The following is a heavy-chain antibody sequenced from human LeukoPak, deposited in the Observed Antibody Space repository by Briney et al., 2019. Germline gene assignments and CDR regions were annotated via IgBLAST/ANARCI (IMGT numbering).Heavy chain of an antibody. Sequence: GGSLRLSCAAFGFTVSSNYMSWVRQAPGKGLEWVSVIFGGGGTYYGDSVRGRFTISRDNSKNTLYLQMNSLRAEDTAVYYCASWPGAWDGEDFWGQGTLVTVSS. D-gene: IGHD3-10*01. CDR2: IFGGGGT. CDR1: GFTVSSNY. V-gene: IGHV3-53*01. J-gene: IGHJ4*02. CDR3: ASWPGAWDGEDF.